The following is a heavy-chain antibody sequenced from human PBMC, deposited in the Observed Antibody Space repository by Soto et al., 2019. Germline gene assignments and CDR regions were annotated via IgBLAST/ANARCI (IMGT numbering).Heavy chain of an antibody. D-gene: IGHD3-10*01. V-gene: IGHV1-2*02. CDR3: ARVIRGAYYNSPLDT. CDR1: GYTFTGYF. J-gene: IGHJ5*02. CDR2: INPYSGGA. Sequence: GASVKVSCKASGYTFTGYFMHWARQAPGQGLEWMGWINPYSGGADYAQSFQGRVTMTRDTSISTVYMELSRLRFDDTAVYYCARVIRGAYYNSPLDTWGQGTVVTVYS.